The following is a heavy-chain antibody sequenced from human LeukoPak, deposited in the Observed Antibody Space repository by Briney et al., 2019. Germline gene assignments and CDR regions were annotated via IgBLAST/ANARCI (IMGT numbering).Heavy chain of an antibody. D-gene: IGHD1-26*01. J-gene: IGHJ6*03. CDR3: PRARGWEPNYYYYYMDV. V-gene: IGHV3-33*01. CDR2: IWYDGSNK. CDR1: GFTFNSYA. Sequence: SGGSLRLSCIASGFTFNSYAMFWVRQAPGKGLEWVSLIWYDGSNKYYADSVKGRFTISRDNSKNTLYLQMNSLRAEDTAVYYCPRARGWEPNYYYYYMDVWGKGTTVNVSS.